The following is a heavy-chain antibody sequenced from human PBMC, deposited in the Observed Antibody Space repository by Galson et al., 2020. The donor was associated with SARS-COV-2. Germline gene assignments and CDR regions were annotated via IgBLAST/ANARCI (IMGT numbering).Heavy chain of an antibody. V-gene: IGHV1-8*03. Sequence: ASVKVSCKASGYTFTSYDINWVRQATGQGLEWMGWMNPNSGNTGYAQKFQGRVTITRNTSISTAYMELSSLRSEDTAVYYCARELSRYNWNESWLDAGGQGTRVTGSS. D-gene: IGHD1-20*01. CDR1: GYTFTSYD. CDR3: ARELSRYNWNESWLDA. J-gene: IGHJ5*02. CDR2: MNPNSGNT.